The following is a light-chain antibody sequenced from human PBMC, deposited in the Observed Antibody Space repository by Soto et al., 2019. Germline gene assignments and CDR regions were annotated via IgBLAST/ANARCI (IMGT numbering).Light chain of an antibody. J-gene: IGKJ1*01. CDR3: QQSYSTPPRT. CDR2: DAS. Sequence: DIQMTQSPSSLSASVGDRVTITCRASQSISSYLNCYQQKPGKAPKLLIYDASSLQSGVPSRFSGSGSGTDFTLPISSLQPEDFATYYCQQSYSTPPRTFGQGTKVEIK. V-gene: IGKV1-39*01. CDR1: QSISSY.